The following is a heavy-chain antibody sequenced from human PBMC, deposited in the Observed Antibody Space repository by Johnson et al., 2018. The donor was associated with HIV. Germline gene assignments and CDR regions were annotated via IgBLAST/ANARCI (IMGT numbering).Heavy chain of an antibody. Sequence: VHLVESGGGVVQPGRSLRLSCAASGFTVSSNYMSWVRQAPGKGLEWVSVIYSGGSTYYADSVKGRFTISRDNSKNTLYLQMNSLRAEHTAVYYCASSRRGQQRVPLAFDIWGQGTMVTVSS. CDR1: GFTVSSNY. CDR3: ASSRRGQQRVPLAFDI. V-gene: IGHV3-66*02. D-gene: IGHD6-13*01. CDR2: IYSGGST. J-gene: IGHJ3*02.